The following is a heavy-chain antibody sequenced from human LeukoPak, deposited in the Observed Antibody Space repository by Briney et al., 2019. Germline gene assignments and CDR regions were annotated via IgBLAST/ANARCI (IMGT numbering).Heavy chain of an antibody. J-gene: IGHJ4*02. CDR2: ICYSGST. V-gene: IGHV4-61*01. Sequence: PAEPLSLPCTVSGYSISSSYYWGWIRQPPGKGLEWIGYICYSGSTNYNPSLKTRVTISVEMSKYQFSLKLSSVTAADTAVYYCARDYYDSSGYYPFGYWGQGTLVTVSS. CDR3: ARDYYDSSGYYPFGY. D-gene: IGHD3-22*01. CDR1: GYSISSSYY.